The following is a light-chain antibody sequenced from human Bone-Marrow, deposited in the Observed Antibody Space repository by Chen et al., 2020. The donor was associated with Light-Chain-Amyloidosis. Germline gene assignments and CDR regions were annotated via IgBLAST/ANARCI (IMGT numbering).Light chain of an antibody. V-gene: IGLV2-14*01. J-gene: IGLJ1*01. CDR3: SSYTITNTLV. CDR1: SSDVGGDNH. Sequence: QSALTQPASVSGSPGQSITISCTGTSSDVGGDNHVSWYQQHPDKAPKLMIYEVTNRPSWVPDRFSGYKSHNTASLTISVLQTEDEADYFCSSYTITNTLVFGSGTRVTVL. CDR2: EVT.